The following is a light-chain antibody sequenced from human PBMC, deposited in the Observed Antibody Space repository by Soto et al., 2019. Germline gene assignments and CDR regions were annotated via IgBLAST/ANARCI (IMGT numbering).Light chain of an antibody. Sequence: QSVLTQPASVSGSPGQSITISCTGTSSDVGGYNYASWYQQRPGKAPKLMIYDVSDRPSGVSNRFSASKSGNTASLTISGLQAEDEADYYCCSYTSSSTPWVFGTGTKVTVL. CDR1: SSDVGGYNY. J-gene: IGLJ1*01. CDR3: CSYTSSSTPWV. V-gene: IGLV2-14*03. CDR2: DVS.